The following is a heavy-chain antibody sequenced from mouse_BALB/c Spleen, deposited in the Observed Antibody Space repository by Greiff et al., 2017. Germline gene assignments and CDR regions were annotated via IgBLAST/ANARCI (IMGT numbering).Heavy chain of an antibody. CDR2: ISSGSSTI. CDR3: ARRNGNNVRYAMDY. J-gene: IGHJ4*01. Sequence: EVMLVESGGGLVQPGGSRKLSCAASGFTFSSFGMHWVRQAPEKGLEWVAYISSGSSTIYYADTVKGRFTIARDNPKNTLFLQMTSLRSEDTAMYYCARRNGNNVRYAMDYWGQGTSVTVSS. CDR1: GFTFSSFG. V-gene: IGHV5-17*02. D-gene: IGHD2-1*01.